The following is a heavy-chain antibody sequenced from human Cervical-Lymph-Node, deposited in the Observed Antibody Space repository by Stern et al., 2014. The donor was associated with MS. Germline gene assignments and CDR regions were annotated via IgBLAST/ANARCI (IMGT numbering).Heavy chain of an antibody. J-gene: IGHJ4*02. V-gene: IGHV3-21*01. CDR3: ARARVGDYARSPHLDS. CDR2: IRNISPHT. D-gene: IGHD4-17*01. CDR1: GFTFSHYS. Sequence: EVQLVDSGGGLVKPGESLRLSCDASGFTFSHYSINWVRQAPGKGLEWISSIRNISPHTCYADSVDGLFTISRDSAKDSVSLHMVSLRAEDTAVYYCARARVGDYARSPHLDSWGQGTLVTVSS.